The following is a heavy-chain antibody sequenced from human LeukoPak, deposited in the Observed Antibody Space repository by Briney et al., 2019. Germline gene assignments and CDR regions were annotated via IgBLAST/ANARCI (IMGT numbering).Heavy chain of an antibody. J-gene: IGHJ4*02. CDR1: GSSISNHY. CDR2: IHYGGNT. D-gene: IGHD5-24*01. CDR3: VRRGDGYPYYFDY. V-gene: IGHV4-59*11. Sequence: PSETLSLTCTVSGSSISNHYWSWIRQPPGKGLEWIGYIHYGGNTDYNPSLKSRLTISVDTSKNQFSLKLSSVTAADTAVYYCVRRGDGYPYYFDYWGQGTLVTVSS.